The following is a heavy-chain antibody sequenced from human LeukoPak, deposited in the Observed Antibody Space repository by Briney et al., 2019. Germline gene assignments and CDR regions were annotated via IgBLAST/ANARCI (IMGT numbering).Heavy chain of an antibody. D-gene: IGHD2-2*03. CDR2: IYYSGST. CDR1: GGSISSSSYY. CDR3: ARFGYCSSTSCSKFDY. V-gene: IGHV4-39*01. J-gene: IGHJ4*02. Sequence: SETLSLTCTVSGGSISSSSYYWGWIRQPPGKGLEWIGSIYYSGSTYYNPSLKSRVTISVDTSKNQFSLKLSSVTAADTAVYYCARFGYCSSTSCSKFDYWGQGTLVTVSS.